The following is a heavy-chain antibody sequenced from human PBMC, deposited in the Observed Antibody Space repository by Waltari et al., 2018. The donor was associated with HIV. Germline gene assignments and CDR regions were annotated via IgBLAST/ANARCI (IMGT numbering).Heavy chain of an antibody. J-gene: IGHJ4*02. CDR1: GFTFSSYW. CDR2: INSDGTII. V-gene: IGHV3-74*03. Sequence: EVQLVESGGGLVQPGGSLRVSCAASGFTFSSYWMHWIRQVPGKGLVWVARINSDGTIIKYADSGKVRFTISRDNAENTLYLQMSSLRAEDSAIYYCARVGYCAGGNCWTMNHIDSWGQGTLVTVSS. CDR3: ARVGYCAGGNCWTMNHIDS. D-gene: IGHD2-8*02.